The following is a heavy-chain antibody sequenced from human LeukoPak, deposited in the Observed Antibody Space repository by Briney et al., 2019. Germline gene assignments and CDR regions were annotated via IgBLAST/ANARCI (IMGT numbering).Heavy chain of an antibody. CDR2: IYYSGST. D-gene: IGHD4-17*01. CDR3: TRGYGDDAFDI. V-gene: IGHV4-59*01. CDR1: GGSISSYY. J-gene: IGHJ3*02. Sequence: SETLSLTCTVSGGSISSYYWSWIRQPPGKGLEWIGYIYYSGSTNYNPSLKSRVTISVDTSKNQFSLKLSSVTAADTAVYYCTRGYGDDAFDIWGQGAMVTVSS.